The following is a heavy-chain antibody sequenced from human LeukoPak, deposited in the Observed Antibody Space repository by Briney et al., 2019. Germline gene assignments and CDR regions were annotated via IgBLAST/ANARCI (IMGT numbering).Heavy chain of an antibody. J-gene: IGHJ5*02. CDR3: ARAPSVRYNWFDP. CDR2: IKEDGGEI. V-gene: IGHV3-7*01. Sequence: PGGSLRLSCAASGFTFSSYWMSWVRQAPGKGLEWVANIKEDGGEIHFVDSMKGRFTISRDNAKNSLYLQMNSLRAEDTAVYYCARAPSVRYNWFDPWGQGTLVTVSS. CDR1: GFTFSSYW. D-gene: IGHD2-2*01.